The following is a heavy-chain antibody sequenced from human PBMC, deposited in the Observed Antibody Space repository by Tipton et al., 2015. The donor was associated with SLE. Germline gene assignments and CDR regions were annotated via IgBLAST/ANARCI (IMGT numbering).Heavy chain of an antibody. CDR1: GGSFSGYY. V-gene: IGHV4-34*01. D-gene: IGHD6-19*01. J-gene: IGHJ4*02. CDR2: INHSGST. Sequence: TLSLTCAVYGGSFSGYYWSRIRQPPGKGLEWIGEINHSGSTNYNPSLKSRVTISVDTSKNQFSLKLSSVTAADTAVYYCARQSKGITVTGTPYYFDYWGQGTLVTVSS. CDR3: ARQSKGITVTGTPYYFDY.